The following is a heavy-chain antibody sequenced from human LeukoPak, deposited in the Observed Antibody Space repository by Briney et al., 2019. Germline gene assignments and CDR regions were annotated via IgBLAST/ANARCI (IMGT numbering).Heavy chain of an antibody. CDR2: INSDGSST. CDR3: ARVRVYGDYGDY. CDR1: GFTFSDYY. V-gene: IGHV3-74*01. Sequence: GGSLRLPCAASGFTFSDYYMSWIRQAPGKGLVWVSRINSDGSSTSYADSVKGRFTISRDNAKNTLYLQMNSLRAEDTAVYYCARVRVYGDYGDYWGQGTLVTVSS. D-gene: IGHD4-17*01. J-gene: IGHJ4*02.